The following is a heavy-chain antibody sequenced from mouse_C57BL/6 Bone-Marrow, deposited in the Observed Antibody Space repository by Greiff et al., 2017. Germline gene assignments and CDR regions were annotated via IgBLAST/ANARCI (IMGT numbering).Heavy chain of an antibody. Sequence: LVESGPELVKPGASVKLSCKASGYTFTSYDINWVQQRPGQGLEWIGWIYPRDGSTKYNEKFKGKATLTVDTSSSTAYMEIHSLTSEDSAVYFCARDYGSSYWYFDVWGTGTTVTVSS. CDR2: IYPRDGST. V-gene: IGHV1-85*01. D-gene: IGHD1-1*01. CDR1: GYTFTSYD. CDR3: ARDYGSSYWYFDV. J-gene: IGHJ1*03.